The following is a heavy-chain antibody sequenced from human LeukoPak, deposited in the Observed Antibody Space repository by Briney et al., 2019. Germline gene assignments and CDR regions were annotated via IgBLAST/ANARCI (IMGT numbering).Heavy chain of an antibody. CDR1: GYSISSGYY. CDR2: IYHSGST. Sequence: KPSETLSLTCTVSGYSISSGYYCGWIRQPPGKGLEWIGSIYHSGSTYYNPSLKSRVTISVDTSKNQFSLKLSSVTAADTAVYYCARSTNYYYDSSGSDAFDIWGQGTMVTVSS. CDR3: ARSTNYYYDSSGSDAFDI. D-gene: IGHD3-22*01. J-gene: IGHJ3*02. V-gene: IGHV4-38-2*02.